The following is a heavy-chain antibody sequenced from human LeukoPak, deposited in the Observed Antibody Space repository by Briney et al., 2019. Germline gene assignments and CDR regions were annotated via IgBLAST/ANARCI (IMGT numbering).Heavy chain of an antibody. CDR1: GFTFSSYG. CDR3: AKNYYDSSGSVVDY. J-gene: IGHJ4*02. D-gene: IGHD3-22*01. V-gene: IGHV3-30*18. Sequence: PGGSLRLFCAASGFTFSSYGMQWVRQAPGKGLEWVAVISYDGSNKYYADSVKGRFTISRDNSKNTLYLQMNSLRAEDTAVYYCAKNYYDSSGSVVDYWGQGTLVTVSS. CDR2: ISYDGSNK.